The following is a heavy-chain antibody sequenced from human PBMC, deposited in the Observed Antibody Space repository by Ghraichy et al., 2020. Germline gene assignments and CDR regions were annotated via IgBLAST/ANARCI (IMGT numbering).Heavy chain of an antibody. CDR1: GFTFNSYW. CDR3: ARLPRGYYRYYFDY. CDR2: IKQDGSEN. Sequence: GGSLRLSCAASGFTFNSYWMSWVRQAPGKGLEWVANIKQDGSENYHLDSVKGRFTISRDNAKNSLYLQMNSLRAEVTAVYYCARLPRGYYRYYFDYWGQGTLVTVSS. D-gene: IGHD3-22*01. J-gene: IGHJ4*02. V-gene: IGHV3-7*01.